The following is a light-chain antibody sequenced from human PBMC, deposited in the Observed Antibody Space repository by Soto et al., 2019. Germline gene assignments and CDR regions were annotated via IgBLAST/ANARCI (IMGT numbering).Light chain of an antibody. CDR1: QSVSSN. V-gene: IGKV3-15*01. CDR3: QHYNNLPLT. J-gene: IGKJ4*01. CDR2: GAS. Sequence: EIVLTQSPATLSVSPGERATLSCRASQSVSSNLAWYQQKPGQAPRLLIYGASSRAPGIPARFSGSGSGTVFTLTISSLQSEYFAVYYCQHYNNLPLTFGGGAKVEIK.